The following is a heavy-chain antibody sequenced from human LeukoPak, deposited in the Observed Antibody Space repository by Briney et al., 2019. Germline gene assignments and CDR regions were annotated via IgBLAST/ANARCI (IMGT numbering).Heavy chain of an antibody. J-gene: IGHJ4*02. CDR1: GYTFTSCD. CDR2: MNPNSGNT. V-gene: IGHV1-8*03. D-gene: IGHD3-10*01. Sequence: ASVKVSCKASGYTFTSCDINWVRQATGQGLEWMGWMNPNSGNTGYAQKFQGRVTITRNTSISTAYMELSSLRSEDTAVYYCARESYGSGSIDYWGQGTLVTVSS. CDR3: ARESYGSGSIDY.